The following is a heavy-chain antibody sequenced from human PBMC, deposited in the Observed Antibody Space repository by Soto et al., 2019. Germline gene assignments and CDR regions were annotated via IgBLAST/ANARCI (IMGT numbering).Heavy chain of an antibody. V-gene: IGHV3-15*01. D-gene: IGHD3-22*01. CDR3: ATDPPRNYYDNNVPMGN. Sequence: PGGSLRLSCTASGIIFSNTWINWVRQAPGKGLEWVGRIKSNTDGGTTDYATPVKGRFALSRDDSQNTLYLQMTGLKAEDTAVYYCATDPPRNYYDNNVPMGNWGQGTLVTVSS. CDR2: IKSNTDGGTT. J-gene: IGHJ4*02. CDR1: GIIFSNTW.